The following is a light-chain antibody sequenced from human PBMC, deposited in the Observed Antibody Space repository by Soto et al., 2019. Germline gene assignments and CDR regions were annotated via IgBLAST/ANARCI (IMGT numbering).Light chain of an antibody. CDR3: QQANSFPIT. CDR1: QSISSK. Sequence: EIVMTQSPATLSVSPGERATLSCRASQSISSKLAWYQQKPGQAPRLLIYGASTRATGIPVRFSGSGSGTDFTLTISSLQPEDFATYYCQQANSFPITFGQGTRLEIK. J-gene: IGKJ5*01. V-gene: IGKV3-15*01. CDR2: GAS.